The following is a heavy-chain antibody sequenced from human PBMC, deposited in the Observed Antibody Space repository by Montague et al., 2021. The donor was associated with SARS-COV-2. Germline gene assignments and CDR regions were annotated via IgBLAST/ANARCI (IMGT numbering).Heavy chain of an antibody. CDR1: GGSISSYY. Sequence: SETLSLTCTVSGGSISSYYWSWIRQPPGKGLEWIGYMYHSGSTNYNPSLKSRVTLSVDTFKNQFSLKLSSVTAADTAVYYCARDFDYWGQGTLVTVSS. J-gene: IGHJ4*02. V-gene: IGHV4-59*13. CDR2: MYHSGST. CDR3: ARDFDY.